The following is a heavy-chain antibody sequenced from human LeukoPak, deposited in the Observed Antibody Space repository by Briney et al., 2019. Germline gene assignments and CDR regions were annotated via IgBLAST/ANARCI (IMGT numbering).Heavy chain of an antibody. CDR3: AKDQSRMYSSGWMGS. CDR2: ISWNSGSI. Sequence: GRSLRLSCAASGFTFDDYAMHWVRQAPGKGLGWVSGISWNSGSIGYADSVKGRFTISRDNAKNSLYLQMNSLRAEDMALYYCAKDQSRMYSSGWMGSWGQGTLVTVSS. V-gene: IGHV3-9*03. D-gene: IGHD6-19*01. CDR1: GFTFDDYA. J-gene: IGHJ4*02.